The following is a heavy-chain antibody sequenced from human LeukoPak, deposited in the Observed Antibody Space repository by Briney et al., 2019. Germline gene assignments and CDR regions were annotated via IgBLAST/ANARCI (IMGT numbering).Heavy chain of an antibody. CDR3: ARYSGSYYFDY. CDR1: GGSISSYY. D-gene: IGHD1-26*01. CDR2: IYYSGST. J-gene: IGHJ4*02. Sequence: PSETLSLTCTVSGGSISSYYWSWIRQPPGKGLEWIGYIYYSGSTNYNPSLKSRVTISVDTSKNQFSLKLSSVTAADTAVYYRARYSGSYYFDYWGQGTLVTVSS. V-gene: IGHV4-59*08.